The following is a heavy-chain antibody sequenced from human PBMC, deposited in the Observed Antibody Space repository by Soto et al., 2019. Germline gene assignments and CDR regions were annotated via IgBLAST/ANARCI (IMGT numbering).Heavy chain of an antibody. CDR3: AREDSWYFDL. CDR1: GGSISSGGYY. Sequence: SETLSLTCTVSGGSISSGGYYWSWVRQHPGKGLEWIGYIYYSGSTYYNPSLKSRVTISVDTSKNQFSLKLSSVTAADTAVYYCAREDSWYFDLWGRGTLVTVSS. V-gene: IGHV4-31*03. J-gene: IGHJ2*01. D-gene: IGHD2-15*01. CDR2: IYYSGST.